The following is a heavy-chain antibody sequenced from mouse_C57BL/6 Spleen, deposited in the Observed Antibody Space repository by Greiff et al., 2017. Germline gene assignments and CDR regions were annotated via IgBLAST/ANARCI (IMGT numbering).Heavy chain of an antibody. J-gene: IGHJ2*01. CDR1: GFTFSSYA. D-gene: IGHD3-3*01. CDR2: ISDGGSYT. CDR3: ARGGDVDY. V-gene: IGHV5-4*03. Sequence: EVKLVESGGGLVMPGGSLKLSCAASGFTFSSYAMSWVRQTPEKRLEWVATISDGGSYTYYPDNVKGRFTISRDNAKNNLYMRRSHLKSEDTAMYYCARGGDVDYWGQGTTLTVST.